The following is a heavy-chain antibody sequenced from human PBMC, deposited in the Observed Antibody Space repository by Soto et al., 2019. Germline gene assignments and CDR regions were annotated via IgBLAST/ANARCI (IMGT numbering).Heavy chain of an antibody. D-gene: IGHD3-9*01. V-gene: IGHV4-30-4*01. J-gene: IGHJ6*02. Sequence: PSETLSLTCTVSGGSISSGDYYWSCIRQPPGKGLEWIGYIYYSGSTYYNPSLKSRVTISVDTSKNQFSLKLSSVTAADTAVYYCASQGYYDILTGYYPGYYYGMDVWGQGTTVTVSS. CDR3: ASQGYYDILTGYYPGYYYGMDV. CDR1: GGSISSGDYY. CDR2: IYYSGST.